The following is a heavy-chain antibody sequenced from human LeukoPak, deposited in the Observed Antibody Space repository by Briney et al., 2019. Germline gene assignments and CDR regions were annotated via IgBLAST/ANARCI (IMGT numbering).Heavy chain of an antibody. CDR3: ARRGYDYVWGSYQFDH. CDR1: GYSFTSYW. J-gene: IGHJ4*02. CDR2: IYPGDSDT. Sequence: GESLKISCKGSGYSFTSYWIGWVRQMPGKGLEWMGIIYPGDSDTRYSPSSQGQVTISADKSISTAYLQWSSLKASDTAMYYCARRGYDYVWGSYQFDHWGQGTLVTVSS. D-gene: IGHD3-16*02. V-gene: IGHV5-51*01.